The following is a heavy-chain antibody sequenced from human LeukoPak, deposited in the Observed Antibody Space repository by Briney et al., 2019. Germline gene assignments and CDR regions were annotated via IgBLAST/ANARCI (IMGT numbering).Heavy chain of an antibody. CDR3: ARLSMSSGFQR. CDR2: IYPGDSDA. D-gene: IGHD5/OR15-5a*01. CDR1: GYTFDNYY. Sequence: GESLKISCMGSGYTFDNYYIGWVRQMAGKGLEWMGIIYPGDSDARYSTSLVGQVTISADASISTVYLQWSSLKASDAAIYYCARLSMSSGFQRWGQGTLVTVSS. J-gene: IGHJ1*01. V-gene: IGHV5-51*01.